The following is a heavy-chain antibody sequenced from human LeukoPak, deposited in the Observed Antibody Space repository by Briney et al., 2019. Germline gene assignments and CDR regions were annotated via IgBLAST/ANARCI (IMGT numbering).Heavy chain of an antibody. J-gene: IGHJ4*02. CDR3: TRGAGWLIDY. CDR2: FHNSGTS. CDR1: DDSISDYY. Sequence: SETLSLTCTVSDDSISDYYRRWIRQPPGKGLEWIGYFHNSGTSTYNPSLKSRVTISADTSKNQFSLKLNSLTTADTAVYYCTRGAGWLIDYWGQGILVTVSS. D-gene: IGHD3-16*01. V-gene: IGHV4-59*01.